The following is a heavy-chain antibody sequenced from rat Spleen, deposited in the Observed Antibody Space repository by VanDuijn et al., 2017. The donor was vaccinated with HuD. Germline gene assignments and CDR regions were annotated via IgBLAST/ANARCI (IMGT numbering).Heavy chain of an antibody. CDR3: TRGTTSYWYFDF. CDR2: ITNTGGSI. V-gene: IGHV5-27*01. CDR1: GFTFSNYY. D-gene: IGHD1-4*01. J-gene: IGHJ1*01. Sequence: EVQLVESGGGLVQPGRSLKLSCAASGFTFSNYYMAWVRQAPTKGLEWVASITNTGGSIYYPDSVKGRFTISRDNAKSTLYLQMDSLRSEDTATYYCTRGTTSYWYFDFWGPGTMVTVSS.